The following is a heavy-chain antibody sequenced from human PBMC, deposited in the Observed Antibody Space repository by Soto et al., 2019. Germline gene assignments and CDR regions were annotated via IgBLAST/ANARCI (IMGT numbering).Heavy chain of an antibody. CDR3: ARDRAMVPPLFDY. CDR1: GFTFSSYG. J-gene: IGHJ4*02. CDR2: IWYDGSNK. D-gene: IGHD3-10*01. V-gene: IGHV3-33*01. Sequence: GGSLRLSCAASGFTFSSYGMHRVRQAPGKGLEWVAVIWYDGSNKYYADSVKGRFTISRDNSKNTLYLQMNSLRAEDTAVYYYARDRAMVPPLFDYWGQGTLVTVSS.